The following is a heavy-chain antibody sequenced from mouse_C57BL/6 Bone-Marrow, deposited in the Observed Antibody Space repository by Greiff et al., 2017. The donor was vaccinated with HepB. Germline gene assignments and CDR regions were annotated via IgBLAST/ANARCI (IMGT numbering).Heavy chain of an antibody. CDR1: GFTFSDFY. CDR2: SRNKANDYTT. D-gene: IGHD1-1*01. V-gene: IGHV7-1*01. CDR3: ARGIYYYGSSYFDV. J-gene: IGHJ1*03. Sequence: EVKLMESGGGLVQSGRSLRLSCATSGFTFSDFYMEWVRQAPGKGLEWIAASRNKANDYTTEYSASVKGRFIVSRDTSQSILYLQMNALRAEDTAIYYCARGIYYYGSSYFDVWGTGTTVTVSS.